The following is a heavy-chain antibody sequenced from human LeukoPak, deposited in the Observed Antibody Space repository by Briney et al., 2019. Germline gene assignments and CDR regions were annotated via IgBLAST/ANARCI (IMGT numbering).Heavy chain of an antibody. V-gene: IGHV3-74*01. CDR2: INSDGSST. CDR3: AREEGRSYYYYYGMDV. CDR1: GFTFSSYW. Sequence: GGSLRLSCAASGFTFSSYWMHWVRQAPGKGLVWVSRINSDGSSTSYADSVKGRFTISRDNAKNTLYLQMDSLRAEDTAVYYCAREEGRSYYYYYGMDVWGQGTTVTVSS. J-gene: IGHJ6*02.